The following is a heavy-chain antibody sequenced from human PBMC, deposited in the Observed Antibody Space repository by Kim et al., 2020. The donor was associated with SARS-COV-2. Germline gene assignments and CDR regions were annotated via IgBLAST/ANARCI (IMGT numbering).Heavy chain of an antibody. CDR1: GYTFTSYA. Sequence: VKVSCKASGYTFTSYAMHWVRQAPGQRLEWMGWINAGNGNTKYSQKFQCRVTITRDTSASTAYMELSSLRSEDTAVYYCASIVLGCSGGSCYSGGYAFDIWGQGTMVTVSS. CDR3: ASIVLGCSGGSCYSGGYAFDI. V-gene: IGHV1-3*01. J-gene: IGHJ3*02. CDR2: INAGNGNT. D-gene: IGHD2-15*01.